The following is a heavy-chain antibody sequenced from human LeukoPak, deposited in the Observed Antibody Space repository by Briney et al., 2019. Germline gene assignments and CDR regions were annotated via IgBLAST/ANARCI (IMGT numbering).Heavy chain of an antibody. CDR3: ARGYFDSRESSNAFDV. CDR1: GVSISSSY. Sequence: LSETLSFTCNVAGVSISSSYWSWIRQPPGKGLEWIGYISHSGNTNFNPSLKSRVTFSRDTSKNQISLELSSVTAADTALYYCARGYFDSRESSNAFDVWGQGTMVTVSS. D-gene: IGHD3-9*01. J-gene: IGHJ3*01. V-gene: IGHV4-59*08. CDR2: ISHSGNT.